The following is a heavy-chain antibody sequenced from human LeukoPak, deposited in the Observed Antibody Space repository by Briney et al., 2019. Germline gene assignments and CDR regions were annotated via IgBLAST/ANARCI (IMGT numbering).Heavy chain of an antibody. CDR1: GYTFTSYD. V-gene: IGHV1-8*01. J-gene: IGHJ3*02. CDR2: MNPNSGNT. Sequence: VASVKVSCKASGYTFTSYDINWVRQATGQGLEWMGWMNPNSGNTGHAQKFQGRVTMTRNTSISTAYMELSSLRSEDTAVYYCARYSVLRYFDDDAFDIWGQGTMVTVSS. CDR3: ARYSVLRYFDDDAFDI. D-gene: IGHD3-9*01.